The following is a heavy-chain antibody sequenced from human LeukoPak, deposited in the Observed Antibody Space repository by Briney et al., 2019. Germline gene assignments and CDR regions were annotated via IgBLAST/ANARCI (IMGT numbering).Heavy chain of an antibody. V-gene: IGHV4-61*02. D-gene: IGHD3-3*01. CDR1: GGSMSIGGYY. J-gene: IGHJ4*02. Sequence: KSSETLSLTCTVSGGSMSIGGYYGSWSRQPAGKGLEWFGRIYASGSTNYNPCVKSRVTMSVVTSKNQFSRKLSAVTAADTAVYYRARVAPHDFWSGYFDSWGQGTLVTVSS. CDR3: ARVAPHDFWSGYFDS. CDR2: IYASGST.